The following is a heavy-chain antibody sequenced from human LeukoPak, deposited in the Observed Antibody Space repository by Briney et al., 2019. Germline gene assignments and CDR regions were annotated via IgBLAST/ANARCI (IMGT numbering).Heavy chain of an antibody. CDR1: GGSFSGYY. CDR3: ASYRYGYRGMDS. Sequence: PSETLSLTCRVYGGSFSGYYWSWVRQPPGKGLEWVGEVNYSGSINYKPSLESRVIISVDTSKNQFSLKLKSVTAADTAVYYCASYRYGYRGMDSWGQGTQVTVSS. J-gene: IGHJ5*01. V-gene: IGHV4-34*01. D-gene: IGHD5-12*01. CDR2: VNYSGSI.